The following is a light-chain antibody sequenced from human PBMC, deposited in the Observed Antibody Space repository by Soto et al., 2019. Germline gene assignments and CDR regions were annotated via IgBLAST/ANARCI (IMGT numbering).Light chain of an antibody. V-gene: IGKV3-15*01. CDR1: QSVSSN. Sequence: EIVMTQSPATLSVSPGERATLSCRASQSVSSNLAWYQQKPGQAPRLLIYGASTRATGIPARFSGSGSGTECTLTISGLQSEDFAVYCCQQYNNWWTFGQGTKVEIK. CDR3: QQYNNWWT. J-gene: IGKJ1*01. CDR2: GAS.